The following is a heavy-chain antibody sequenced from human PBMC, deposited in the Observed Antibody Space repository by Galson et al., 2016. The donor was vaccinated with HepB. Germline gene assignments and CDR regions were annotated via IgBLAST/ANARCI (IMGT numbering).Heavy chain of an antibody. Sequence: SLRLSCAASGFIFTSYAMTWVRQAPQKGLEWVSSISGSGGTTFYADSVKGRFTISRHNSKNTLFLQMNNLRAEDTAVYYCATAVGGHGRGNYFIDWGRGTLVTVSS. CDR2: ISGSGGTT. CDR3: ATAVGGHGRGNYFID. D-gene: IGHD2-15*01. V-gene: IGHV3-23*01. CDR1: GFIFTSYA. J-gene: IGHJ4*02.